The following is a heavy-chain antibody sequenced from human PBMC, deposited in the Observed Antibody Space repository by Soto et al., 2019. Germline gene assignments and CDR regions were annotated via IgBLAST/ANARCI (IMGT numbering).Heavy chain of an antibody. Sequence: GGSLRLSCTASGFTFSSYAMSWVRQAPGKGLEWVSGISGGGDMTYYADSVKGRFTISRYNSKNTLYLQMNSLRAEHTAVYYCAKDIIVVVTQWEFDHWGQGTLVTVSS. V-gene: IGHV3-23*01. D-gene: IGHD3-22*01. CDR1: GFTFSSYA. CDR2: ISGGGDMT. J-gene: IGHJ4*02. CDR3: AKDIIVVVTQWEFDH.